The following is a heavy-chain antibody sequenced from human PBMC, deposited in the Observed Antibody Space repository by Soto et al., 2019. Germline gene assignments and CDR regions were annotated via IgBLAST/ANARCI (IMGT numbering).Heavy chain of an antibody. V-gene: IGHV3-30-3*01. CDR3: ARDPSLDDYILYYFDY. D-gene: IGHD4-4*01. J-gene: IGHJ4*02. CDR1: RFTFSSYP. Sequence: QVQLVESGGGVVQPGRSLRLSCAASRFTFSSYPMHWVRQAPGKGLEWVAVISYHGNNKYYADSVKGRFTISRDNXKIXVYLQMNSLRAEDTAVYYCARDPSLDDYILYYFDYWGQGTLVTVSS. CDR2: ISYHGNNK.